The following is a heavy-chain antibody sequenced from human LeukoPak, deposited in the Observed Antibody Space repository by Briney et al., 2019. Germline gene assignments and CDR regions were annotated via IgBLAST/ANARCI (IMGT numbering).Heavy chain of an antibody. Sequence: GGSLRRSCAASGFTFSSYAMSWVRQAPGKGLEWVSAISGSGGSTYYADSVKGRFTMSRDKSKNTLYLQMNSLRAEDTAVYYCAKLGLYDFWSGYTYWGQGTLVTVSS. D-gene: IGHD3-3*01. V-gene: IGHV3-23*01. CDR2: ISGSGGST. CDR3: AKLGLYDFWSGYTY. CDR1: GFTFSSYA. J-gene: IGHJ4*02.